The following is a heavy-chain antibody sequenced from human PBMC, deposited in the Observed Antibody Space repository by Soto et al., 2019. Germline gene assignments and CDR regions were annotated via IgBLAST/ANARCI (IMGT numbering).Heavy chain of an antibody. D-gene: IGHD3-3*01. V-gene: IGHV1-69*13. Sequence: SVKASGKASGGTFSSYAISWVRQAPGQGFEWWGGIMPTLGTANHAQRFQGRVTSTADESTSTAYMELSSLRSEDTAVYYWEAPSDSWSIYYTGAFDIGGQGTMVTV. CDR2: IMPTLGTA. CDR1: GGTFSSYA. CDR3: EAPSDSWSIYYTGAFDI. J-gene: IGHJ3*02.